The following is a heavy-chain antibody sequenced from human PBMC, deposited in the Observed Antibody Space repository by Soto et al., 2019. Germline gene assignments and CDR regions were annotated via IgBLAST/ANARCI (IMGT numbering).Heavy chain of an antibody. J-gene: IGHJ4*02. CDR3: ARIPPYGDYEFDY. CDR2: IYYSGST. D-gene: IGHD4-17*01. Sequence: PSETLSLTCTVSGGSISSYYWSWIRQPPGKGLEWIGYIYYSGSTNYNPSLKSRVTISVDTSKNQFSLKLSSVTAADTAVYYCARIPPYGDYEFDYWGQGTLVTVSS. V-gene: IGHV4-59*01. CDR1: GGSISSYY.